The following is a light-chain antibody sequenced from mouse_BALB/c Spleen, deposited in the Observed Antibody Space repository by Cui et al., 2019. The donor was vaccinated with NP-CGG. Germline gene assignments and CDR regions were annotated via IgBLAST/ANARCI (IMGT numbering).Light chain of an antibody. Sequence: QIVLTQSPAILSASPGEKVTMTCSDSSSVNYMYRYQQKPGSSPKPWIYGTFNLASGVPARFSGSGSGTSYSLTISSMEAEDAATYYCQQYHSYPFTFGSGTKLEIK. CDR2: GTF. V-gene: IGKV4-61*01. J-gene: IGKJ4*01. CDR1: SSVNY. CDR3: QQYHSYPFT.